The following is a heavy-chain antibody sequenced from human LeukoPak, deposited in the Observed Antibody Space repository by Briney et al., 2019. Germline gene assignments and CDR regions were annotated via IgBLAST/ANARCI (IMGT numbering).Heavy chain of an antibody. CDR2: IYCSGST. V-gene: IGHV4-59*01. Sequence: SETLSLTCTVSGGSISSYYWSWIRQPPGKGLEWIGYIYCSGSTNYNPSLRSRVTISVDTSKNQFSLKLSSVTAADTAVYYCARASPGFSRIPYYYYYYYMDVWGKGTTVTVSS. J-gene: IGHJ6*03. D-gene: IGHD2-15*01. CDR3: ARASPGFSRIPYYYYYYYMDV. CDR1: GGSISSYY.